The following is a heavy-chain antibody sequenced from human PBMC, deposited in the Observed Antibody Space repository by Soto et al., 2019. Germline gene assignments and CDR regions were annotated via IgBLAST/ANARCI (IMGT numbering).Heavy chain of an antibody. CDR2: IYYSGST. J-gene: IGHJ4*02. D-gene: IGHD6-13*01. V-gene: IGHV4-31*03. CDR3: ARDGDLAAAGYYFDY. CDR1: GGSISSGGYY. Sequence: SETLSLTCTVSGGSISSGGYYWSWIRQRPGKGLARFGYIYYSGSTYYNPSLKSRVTISVDTSKNQFSLKLSSVTAADTAVYYGARDGDLAAAGYYFDYCGPGTQVTVSS.